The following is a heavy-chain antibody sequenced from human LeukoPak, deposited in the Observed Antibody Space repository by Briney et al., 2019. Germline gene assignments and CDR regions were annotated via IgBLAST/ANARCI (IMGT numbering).Heavy chain of an antibody. D-gene: IGHD2-2*02. V-gene: IGHV3-21*01. CDR3: ARASHSIQNWFDP. CDR1: GFTFSSHG. CDR2: ISPSGDIL. Sequence: NPGGSLRLSCAASGFTFSSHGMNWVRQAPGKGLEWVSGISPSGDILYYADSVKGRFTISRDNAKNSLYLQMNSLRAEDTAVYYCARASHSIQNWFDPWGQGTLVTVSS. J-gene: IGHJ5*02.